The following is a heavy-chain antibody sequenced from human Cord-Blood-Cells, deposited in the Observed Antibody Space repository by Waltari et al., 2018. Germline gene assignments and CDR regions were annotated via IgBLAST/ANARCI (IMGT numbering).Heavy chain of an antibody. Sequence: QVQLQESGPGLVKPSETLSLTYTVSGGSISSYYWSWIRQPPGKGLEWIGYIYYSGSTNYNPSLKSRVTISVDTSKNQFSLKLSSVTAADTAVYYCARGDVGYSYGYFDYWGQGTLVTVSS. J-gene: IGHJ4*02. CDR3: ARGDVGYSYGYFDY. D-gene: IGHD5-18*01. CDR1: GGSISSYY. CDR2: IYYSGST. V-gene: IGHV4-59*01.